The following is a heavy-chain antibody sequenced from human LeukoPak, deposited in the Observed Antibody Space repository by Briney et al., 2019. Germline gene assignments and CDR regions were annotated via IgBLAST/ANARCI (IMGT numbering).Heavy chain of an antibody. J-gene: IGHJ6*03. D-gene: IGHD4-17*01. V-gene: IGHV1-69*05. CDR3: ARMRLDYGHYYYYYYYMDV. CDR2: IIPIFGTA. Sequence: ASVKVSCKASGGTFSSYAISWVRQAPGQGLEWMGGIIPIFGTANYAQKFQGRVTITTDESTSTAYMELSSLRSEDTAVYYCARMRLDYGHYYYYYYYMDVWGKGTTVTVSS. CDR1: GGTFSSYA.